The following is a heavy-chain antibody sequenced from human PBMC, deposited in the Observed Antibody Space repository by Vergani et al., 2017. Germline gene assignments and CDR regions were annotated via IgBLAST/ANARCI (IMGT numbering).Heavy chain of an antibody. CDR3: ARGSXRGGSCYKRLFDY. D-gene: IGHD2-15*01. Sequence: QVQLQESGPGLVKPSQTLSLTCTVSGGSLNSHNYYWSWIRPPAGKGLEWIGRIHTSGSTNYNPSLKSRVTMSEDTSKNQFSLNLTSVTAADTAVYFCARGSXRGGSCYKRLFDYWGQGILVTVSS. V-gene: IGHV4-61*02. CDR1: GGSLNSHNYY. J-gene: IGHJ4*02. CDR2: IHTSGST.